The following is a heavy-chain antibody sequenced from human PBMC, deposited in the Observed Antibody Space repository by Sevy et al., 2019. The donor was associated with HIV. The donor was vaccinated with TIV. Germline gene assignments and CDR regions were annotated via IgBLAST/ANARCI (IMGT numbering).Heavy chain of an antibody. J-gene: IGHJ4*02. CDR1: GFTFSGSA. CDR3: TRNPDYYDSSGYPDFDY. Sequence: GGSLRLSCAASGFTFSGSAMHWVRQASGKGLEWVGRIRSKANSYATGYAASGKGRFTISRDDSKNTAYLQMNRLKAEDTAVYYCTRNPDYYDSSGYPDFDYWGQGTLVTVSS. V-gene: IGHV3-73*01. D-gene: IGHD3-22*01. CDR2: IRSKANSYAT.